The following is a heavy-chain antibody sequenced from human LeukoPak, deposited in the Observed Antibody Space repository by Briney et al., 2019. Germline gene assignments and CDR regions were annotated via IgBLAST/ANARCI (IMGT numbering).Heavy chain of an antibody. CDR2: ISSSSSYI. CDR1: GFTFSSYS. V-gene: IGHV3-21*01. Sequence: GGSLRLSCAASGFTFSSYSMNWVRQAPGKGLEWVSSISSSSSYIYYADSVKGRFTISRDNAKNSLYLQMNSLRAEDTAVYYCARSGLSYFDSAYYFGYWGQGTLVTVSS. D-gene: IGHD3-22*01. CDR3: ARSGLSYFDSAYYFGY. J-gene: IGHJ4*02.